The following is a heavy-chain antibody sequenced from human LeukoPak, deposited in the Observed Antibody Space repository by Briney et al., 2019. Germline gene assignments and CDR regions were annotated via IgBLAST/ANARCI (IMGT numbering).Heavy chain of an antibody. J-gene: IGHJ5*02. Sequence: KTSETLSLTCAVYGGSFSSYYWSWIRQPPGKGLEWIGEINHSGSTNYNPSLKSRVTISVDTSKNQCSRNLSSVTAADTAVYYCARFRRCSWYLVWFDPWGQGTLVTVSS. CDR2: INHSGST. D-gene: IGHD6-13*01. CDR3: ARFRRCSWYLVWFDP. CDR1: GGSFSSYY. V-gene: IGHV4-34*01.